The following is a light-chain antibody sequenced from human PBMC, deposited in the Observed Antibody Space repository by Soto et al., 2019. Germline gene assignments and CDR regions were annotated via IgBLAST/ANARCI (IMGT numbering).Light chain of an antibody. V-gene: IGKV1-5*03. CDR3: QHYNSYSEA. J-gene: IGKJ1*01. CDR1: QTISSW. CDR2: KAS. Sequence: DIQMPQSPSTLSGSVGDRVTITCRASQTISSWLVWYQQKPGKAPKLLIYKASTLKSGVPSRFSGSGSGTEFTLTISSLQPDDFATYYCQHYNSYSEAFGQGTKVDIK.